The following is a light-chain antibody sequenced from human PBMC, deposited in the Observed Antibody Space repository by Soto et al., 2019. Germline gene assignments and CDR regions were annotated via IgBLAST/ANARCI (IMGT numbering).Light chain of an antibody. CDR1: QSVSSSY. V-gene: IGKV3-20*01. Sequence: EIVLTQSPGTLSLSPGERASLSCRASQSVSSSYLAWYQQIPGQAPRLLINDASRRATGIPDRFCGSGSGTDFTLTIRSLEPEECAVYYCQQYGSSPPTFGQGNKVEI. J-gene: IGKJ1*01. CDR3: QQYGSSPPT. CDR2: DAS.